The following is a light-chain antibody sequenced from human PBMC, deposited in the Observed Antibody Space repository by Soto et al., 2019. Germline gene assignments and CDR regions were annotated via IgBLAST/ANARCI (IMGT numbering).Light chain of an antibody. Sequence: EIVMTKSHATLSVSPGATASLSCRASQSAGNFLAWYQQKPGQAPRLLIYYISTRATGIPARFSGSGSGTEFTLTINGLQSEDSAVYYCPQHNQWPITFGQGARLEIK. CDR2: YIS. CDR1: QSAGNF. CDR3: PQHNQWPIT. V-gene: IGKV3D-15*01. J-gene: IGKJ5*01.